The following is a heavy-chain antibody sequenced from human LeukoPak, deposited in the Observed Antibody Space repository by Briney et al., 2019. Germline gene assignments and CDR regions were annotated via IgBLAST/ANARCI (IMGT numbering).Heavy chain of an antibody. J-gene: IGHJ6*03. D-gene: IGHD3-10*01. CDR3: ARFQESYYGSGSYYLDV. V-gene: IGHV4-59*01. CDR2: IYDSGST. Sequence: SETLSLTCTVSGGSISSYYWSWIRQPPGKGLEWIGYIYDSGSTNYNPSLKSRVTISVDTSKNQFSLKLSSVTAADTAVYYCARFQESYYGSGSYYLDVWGKGTTVTVSS. CDR1: GGSISSYY.